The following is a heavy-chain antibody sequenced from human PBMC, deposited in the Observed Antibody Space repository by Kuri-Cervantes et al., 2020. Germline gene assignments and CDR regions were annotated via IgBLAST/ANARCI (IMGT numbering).Heavy chain of an antibody. CDR1: GYTFTSYY. CDR2: INPNSGGT. D-gene: IGHD3-22*01. J-gene: IGHJ4*02. V-gene: IGHV1-2*02. CDR3: ARGYDSSGYYYY. Sequence: ASVKVSCKASGYTFTSYYMHWVRQAPGQGLEWMGWINPNSGGTNYAQKFQGRVTMTRDTSISTAYMELSRLRSDDTAVYYCARGYDSSGYYYYWGQGTLVTVSS.